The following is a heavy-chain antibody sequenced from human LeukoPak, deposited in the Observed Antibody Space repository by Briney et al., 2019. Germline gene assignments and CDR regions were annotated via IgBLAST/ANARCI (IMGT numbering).Heavy chain of an antibody. V-gene: IGHV4-31*03. J-gene: IGHJ3*02. Sequence: SQTLSLTCTVSGGSISSGGYYWSWIRQHPGTGLEWIGYIYYSGSTYYNPPLKSRVTISVDTSKNQFSLKLSSVTAADTAVYYCARGLLPDDAFDIWGQGTMVTVSS. D-gene: IGHD3-22*01. CDR1: GGSISSGGYY. CDR2: IYYSGST. CDR3: ARGLLPDDAFDI.